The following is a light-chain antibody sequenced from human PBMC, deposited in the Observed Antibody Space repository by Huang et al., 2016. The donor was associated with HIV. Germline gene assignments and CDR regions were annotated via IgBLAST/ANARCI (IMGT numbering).Light chain of an antibody. CDR3: QQYHSLPLT. CDR2: DAS. CDR1: QYINKY. Sequence: DIQMTHSPSSLSASVGDRVTITCQASQYINKYVNWYQQKPGKAPKLLIYDASNLETGVPSRFSGSGSGTDFTFTISSLQPEDIATYFCQQYHSLPLTFGGGTKVEIK. V-gene: IGKV1-33*01. J-gene: IGKJ4*01.